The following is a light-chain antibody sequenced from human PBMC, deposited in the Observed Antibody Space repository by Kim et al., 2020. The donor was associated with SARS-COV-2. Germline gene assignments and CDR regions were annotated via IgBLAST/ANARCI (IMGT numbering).Light chain of an antibody. J-gene: IGKJ2*01. CDR1: QSISSW. CDR2: DAS. CDR3: QQYNSDST. V-gene: IGKV1-5*01. Sequence: LSASVGDRVTITCRASQSISSWLAWYQQKPRKAPNLLIYDASRLESGVPSRFSGSGSGTEFTLSISSLQPDDIGTYYCQQYNSDSTFGQGTKLEI.